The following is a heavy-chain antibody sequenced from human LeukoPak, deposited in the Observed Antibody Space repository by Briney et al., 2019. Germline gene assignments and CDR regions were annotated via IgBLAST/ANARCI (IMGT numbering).Heavy chain of an antibody. J-gene: IGHJ4*02. V-gene: IGHV3-66*01. CDR2: LYASGFT. D-gene: IGHD3-22*01. Sequence: PGGSLRLSCAASGYSVTTNYITWVRQAPGKGLEWVSLLYASGFTQYADSVKGRFTISRDSSKNTLYLQMDNLRMEDTAVYYCARFASSVSSHPVHYWGEGALVTVSS. CDR3: ARFASSVSSHPVHY. CDR1: GYSVTTNY.